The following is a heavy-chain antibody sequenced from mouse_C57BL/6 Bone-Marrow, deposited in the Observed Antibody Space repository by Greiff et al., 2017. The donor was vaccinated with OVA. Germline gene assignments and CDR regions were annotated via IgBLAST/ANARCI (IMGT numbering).Heavy chain of an antibody. V-gene: IGHV1-81*01. Sequence: QVTLKESGAELARPGASVKLSCKASGYTFTSYGISWVKQRTGQGLEWIGEIYPRSGNTYYNEKFKGKATLTADKSSSTAYMELRSLTSEDSAVYFCARGLYYGNYFAYWGQGTLVTVSA. CDR2: IYPRSGNT. CDR3: ARGLYYGNYFAY. D-gene: IGHD2-1*01. CDR1: GYTFTSYG. J-gene: IGHJ3*01.